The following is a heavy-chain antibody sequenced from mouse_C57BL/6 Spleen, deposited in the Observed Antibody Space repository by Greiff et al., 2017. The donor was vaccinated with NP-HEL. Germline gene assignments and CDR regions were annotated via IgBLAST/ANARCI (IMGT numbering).Heavy chain of an antibody. V-gene: IGHV2-2*01. CDR1: GFSLTSYG. D-gene: IGHD1-1*01. CDR2: IWSGGST. Sequence: VQGVESGPGLVRPSQSLSITCTVSGFSLTSYGVHWVRQSPGKGLEWLGVIWSGGSTDYNAAFISRLSISKDNSKSQVFFKMNSLQADDTAIYYCARGDGSSYDAMDYWGQGTSVTVSS. CDR3: ARGDGSSYDAMDY. J-gene: IGHJ4*01.